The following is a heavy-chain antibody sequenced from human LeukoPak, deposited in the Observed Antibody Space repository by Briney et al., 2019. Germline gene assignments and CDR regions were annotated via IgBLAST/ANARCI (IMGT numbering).Heavy chain of an antibody. V-gene: IGHV4-39*01. D-gene: IGHD6-19*01. J-gene: IGHJ4*02. CDR3: AESVDRLAPFDF. CDR1: AGSMSSSSYY. CDR2: SYYSGST. Sequence: SETLSLTCTVSAGSMSSSSYYWGWIRQPPGKGLEWIGSSYYSGSTDYNPSLKSRASISVETSKNQFHRTMSSVSDAATAVYYCAESVDRLAPFDFWGQGTLVSVSS.